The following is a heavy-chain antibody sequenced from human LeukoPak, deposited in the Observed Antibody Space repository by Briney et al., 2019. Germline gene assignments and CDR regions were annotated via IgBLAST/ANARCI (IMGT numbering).Heavy chain of an antibody. Sequence: PGGSLRLSCAASGFTFNSYAMNWVRQAPGKGLEWVSAISGSGGSTYYADSVKGRFTISRDNSKNTLYLQMNSLRAEDTAVYYCAKEGLGYYYDSSGSFDYWGQGTLVTVSS. V-gene: IGHV3-23*01. CDR3: AKEGLGYYYDSSGSFDY. J-gene: IGHJ4*02. D-gene: IGHD3-22*01. CDR1: GFTFNSYA. CDR2: ISGSGGST.